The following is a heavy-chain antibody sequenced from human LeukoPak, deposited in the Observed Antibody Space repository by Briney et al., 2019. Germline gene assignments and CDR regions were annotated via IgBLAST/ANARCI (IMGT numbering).Heavy chain of an antibody. J-gene: IGHJ6*02. CDR1: GFTFGSYG. Sequence: GGSLRLSCAASGFTFGSYGIHWVRQAPGKGLEWVAVIWYDGSNKYYADSVKGRFTISSDNSKNTLYLQMNSLRAEDTAVYYCVSGYSYGSFGHGMDVWGQGTTVTVSS. D-gene: IGHD5-18*01. CDR2: IWYDGSNK. V-gene: IGHV3-33*01. CDR3: VSGYSYGSFGHGMDV.